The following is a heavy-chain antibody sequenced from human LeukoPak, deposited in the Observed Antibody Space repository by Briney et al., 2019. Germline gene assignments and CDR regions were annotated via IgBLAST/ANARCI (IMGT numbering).Heavy chain of an antibody. Sequence: GESLKISCQGSGYSFTRYWIGWVRQIPGKGLEWMGIIYPGDSDTRYSPSFQGQVTISADKSISTAYLQWSSLKASDTAMYYCARGPIAYYDILTATYFDYWGQGTLVTVSS. V-gene: IGHV5-51*01. CDR1: GYSFTRYW. CDR2: IYPGDSDT. CDR3: ARGPIAYYDILTATYFDY. J-gene: IGHJ4*02. D-gene: IGHD3-9*01.